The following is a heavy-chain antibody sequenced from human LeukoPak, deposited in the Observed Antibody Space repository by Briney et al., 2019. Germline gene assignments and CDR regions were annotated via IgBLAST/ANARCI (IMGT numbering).Heavy chain of an antibody. CDR1: GFTFDDYA. Sequence: QPGGSLRLSCAASGFTFDDYAMHWVRQAPGKGLEWVSLISWDGGSTYYADSVKGRFTISRDNSKNSLYLQMNSLRAEDTALYYCAKEAEEVYYGSKLGYFDYWGQGTLVTVSS. CDR3: AKEAEEVYYGSKLGYFDY. CDR2: ISWDGGST. D-gene: IGHD3-10*01. J-gene: IGHJ4*02. V-gene: IGHV3-43D*03.